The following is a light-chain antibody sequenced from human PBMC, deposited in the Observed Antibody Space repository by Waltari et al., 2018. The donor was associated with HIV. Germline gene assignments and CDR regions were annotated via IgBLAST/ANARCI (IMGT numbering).Light chain of an antibody. CDR3: SSYTSSSSLDVV. J-gene: IGLJ2*01. V-gene: IGLV2-14*03. Sequence: QSALAQPASVSGSPGQSITISCTGTSSDVGGYNYVSWYQQHPDKVPRLMIYEVSHRPSGISSRFFGPKSGYTASLTISGLQPDDEAYYYCSSYTSSSSLDVVFGGGTKLTVL. CDR2: EVS. CDR1: SSDVGGYNY.